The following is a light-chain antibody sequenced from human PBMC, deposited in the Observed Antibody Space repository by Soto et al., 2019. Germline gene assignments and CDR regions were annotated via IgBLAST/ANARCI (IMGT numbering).Light chain of an antibody. Sequence: EIVLTQSPGTLSLSPGERATLSCRASQSVSSSYLAWYQQKPGQAPRLLIYGASSRATGIPDRFSGSGSGTDFTLTISRLEPDDFAVYYCQQYGSSHRYTFGQGTKLEIK. CDR2: GAS. CDR1: QSVSSSY. J-gene: IGKJ2*01. V-gene: IGKV3-20*01. CDR3: QQYGSSHRYT.